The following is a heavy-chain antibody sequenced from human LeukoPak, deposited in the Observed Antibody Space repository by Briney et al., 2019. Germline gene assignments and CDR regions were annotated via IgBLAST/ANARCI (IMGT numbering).Heavy chain of an antibody. V-gene: IGHV4-59*01. CDR2: IYYSGST. J-gene: IGHJ3*02. CDR1: GGSISSYY. D-gene: IGHD2-15*01. CDR3: AREKDDPDAFDI. Sequence: PSETLSLTCTVSGGSISSYYWSWIRQPPGKGLEWIGYIYYSGSTNYNPSLKSRVTISVDTSKNQFSLKLSSVTAAGTAVYYCAREKDDPDAFDIWGQGQWSPSLQ.